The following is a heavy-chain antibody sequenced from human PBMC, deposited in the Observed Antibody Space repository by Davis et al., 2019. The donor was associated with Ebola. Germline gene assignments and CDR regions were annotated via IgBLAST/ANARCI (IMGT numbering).Heavy chain of an antibody. CDR3: AADLQLWLRGYYYNGMDV. CDR2: INPSGCST. CDR1: RYTFPRYY. D-gene: IGHD5-18*01. J-gene: IGHJ6*02. V-gene: IGHV1-46*01. Sequence: ASVPVSRMASRYTFPRYYMHWVRQAPAQGLEWMGIINPSGCSTSYAQKFQERVTITSHMSTSTTYMELSSLRSEDTAVYYCAADLQLWLRGYYYNGMDVWGQGTTVTVSS.